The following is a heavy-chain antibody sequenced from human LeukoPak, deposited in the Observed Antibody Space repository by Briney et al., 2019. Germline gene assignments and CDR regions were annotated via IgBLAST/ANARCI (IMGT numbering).Heavy chain of an antibody. CDR3: ARDRLITYYYDSSGNYPGY. Sequence: GGSLRLSCAASGFTFSSYAMHGVRQAPGKGLEWVAVISYDGSNKYYADSVKGRFTISRDNSKNTLYLQMNSLRAEDTAVYYCARDRLITYYYDSSGNYPGYWGQGTLVTVSS. CDR1: GFTFSSYA. D-gene: IGHD3-22*01. V-gene: IGHV3-30*04. J-gene: IGHJ4*02. CDR2: ISYDGSNK.